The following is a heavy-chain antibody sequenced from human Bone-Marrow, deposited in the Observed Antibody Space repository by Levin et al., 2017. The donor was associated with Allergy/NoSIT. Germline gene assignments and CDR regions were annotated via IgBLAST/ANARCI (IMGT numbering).Heavy chain of an antibody. CDR1: GFPFSRYS. Sequence: LSLPCAASGFPFSRYSMNWVRQAPGRGLECVSYISRSSSTISYADSVKGRFTISRDNAKHSLYLQMNSLRDEDTAVYYCARPDCSGTSCYYFFDSWGQGTLVTVSS. J-gene: IGHJ4*02. CDR2: ISRSSSTI. D-gene: IGHD2-2*01. CDR3: ARPDCSGTSCYYFFDS. V-gene: IGHV3-48*02.